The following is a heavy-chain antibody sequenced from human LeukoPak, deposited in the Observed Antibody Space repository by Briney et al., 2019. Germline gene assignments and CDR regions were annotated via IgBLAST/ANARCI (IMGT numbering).Heavy chain of an antibody. D-gene: IGHD3-16*01. J-gene: IGHJ4*02. CDR1: GGSISSGDYY. V-gene: IGHV4-30-4*08. CDR3: AESQANGGGDY. CDR2: IYYSGST. Sequence: TSETLSLTCTVSGGSISSGDYYWSWIRQPPGKGLEWIGYIYYSGSTYYNPSLKSRVTISVDTSKNQFSLKLSSVTAADTAVYYCAESQANGGGDYWGQGTLVTVSS.